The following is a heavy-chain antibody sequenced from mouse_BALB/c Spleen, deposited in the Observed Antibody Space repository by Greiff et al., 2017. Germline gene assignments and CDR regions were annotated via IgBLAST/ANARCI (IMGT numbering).Heavy chain of an antibody. J-gene: IGHJ4*01. V-gene: IGHV5-4*02. CDR3: ARAGNAMDY. CDR1: GFTFSDYY. CDR2: ISDGGSYT. Sequence: DVMLVESGGGLVKPGGSLKLSCAASGFTFSDYYMYWVRQTPEKRLEWVATISDGGSYTYYPDSVKGRFTISRDNAKNNLYLQMSSLKSEDTAMYYCARAGNAMDYWGQGTSVTVSS.